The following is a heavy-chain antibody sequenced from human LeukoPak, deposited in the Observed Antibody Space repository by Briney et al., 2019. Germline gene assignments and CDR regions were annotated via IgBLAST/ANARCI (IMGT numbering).Heavy chain of an antibody. J-gene: IGHJ4*02. CDR3: SLRRYRPDGIY. D-gene: IGHD1-1*01. Sequence: GGSLRLSCAASGFTFSSYAMSWVRQAPGKGLEWVSAISGSGGSTYYADSVKGRFTISKDNSKNTLYLQMNSLRAEDTAVYYCSLRRYRPDGIYWGQGTLVTVSS. V-gene: IGHV3-23*01. CDR1: GFTFSSYA. CDR2: ISGSGGST.